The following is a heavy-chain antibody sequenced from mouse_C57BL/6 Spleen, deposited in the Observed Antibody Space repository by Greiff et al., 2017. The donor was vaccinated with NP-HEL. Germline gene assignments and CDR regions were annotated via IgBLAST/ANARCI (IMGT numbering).Heavy chain of an antibody. Sequence: QVQLQQPGAELVKPGASVKLSCKASGYTFTSYWMHWVKQRPGQGLEWIGMIRPNSGSTNYNEKFKSKATLTVDKSSSTAYMQLSSLTSEDSAVYYCARPFYDCDPYWYFDVWGTGTTVTVSS. CDR2: IRPNSGST. D-gene: IGHD2-4*01. CDR3: ARPFYDCDPYWYFDV. V-gene: IGHV1-64*01. CDR1: GYTFTSYW. J-gene: IGHJ1*03.